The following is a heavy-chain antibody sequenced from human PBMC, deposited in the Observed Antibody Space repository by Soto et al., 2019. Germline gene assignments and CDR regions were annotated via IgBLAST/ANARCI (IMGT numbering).Heavy chain of an antibody. CDR2: IYYSGST. CDR3: ARRGVYYDPNWFDP. V-gene: IGHV4-39*01. D-gene: IGHD3-22*01. J-gene: IGHJ5*02. CDR1: GGSISSSSYY. Sequence: SETLSLTCTVSGGSISSSSYYWGWIRQPPGKGLEWIGSIYYSGSTYYNPSLKSRVTISVDTSKNQFSLKLSSVTAADTAVYYCARRGVYYDPNWFDPSGQGTLVTVYS.